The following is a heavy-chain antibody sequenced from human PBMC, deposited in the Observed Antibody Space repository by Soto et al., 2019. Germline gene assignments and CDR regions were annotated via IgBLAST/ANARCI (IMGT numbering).Heavy chain of an antibody. Sequence: QVQLVESGGGVVQPGRSLRLSCEGSGFTFNKYGMHWVRQAPGKGLEWVAIIWYDGSNDFYADSVKGRFTISKDNSKNKVYLEIDSLRVEDTGIYYCARAGVENWLDPWGQGTLVTVSS. CDR1: GFTFNKYG. J-gene: IGHJ5*02. CDR3: ARAGVENWLDP. CDR2: IWYDGSND. D-gene: IGHD3-10*01. V-gene: IGHV3-33*01.